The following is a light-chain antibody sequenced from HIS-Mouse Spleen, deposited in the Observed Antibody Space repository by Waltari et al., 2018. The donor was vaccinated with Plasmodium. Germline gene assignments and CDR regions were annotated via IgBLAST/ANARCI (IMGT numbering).Light chain of an antibody. CDR1: QGISSY. CDR2: AAS. CDR3: QQYYSYPLT. V-gene: IGKV1-8*01. Sequence: AIRMTQSPSSFSASTGDRVTITCRASQGISSYLALYQQKPGKAPKLLIYAASTLQSGVPSRFSGSGSGTDVTLTISCLQSEDFATYYCQQYYSYPLTFGGGTKVEIK. J-gene: IGKJ4*01.